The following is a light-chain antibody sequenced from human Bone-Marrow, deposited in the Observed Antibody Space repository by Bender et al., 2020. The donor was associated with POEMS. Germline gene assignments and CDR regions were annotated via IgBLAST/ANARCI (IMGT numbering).Light chain of an antibody. CDR1: SSDVGTYDL. J-gene: IGLJ3*02. CDR3: AGWDDSLNGWV. CDR2: DVY. V-gene: IGLV2-14*02. Sequence: QSALTQPASLSGSPGQSITISCTGTSSDVGTYDLVSWYQHHPGKAPKLMIYDVYKRPSGVSPRFSGSRSGTSASLAISGLQSEDEADYYCAGWDDSLNGWVFGGGTKLTVL.